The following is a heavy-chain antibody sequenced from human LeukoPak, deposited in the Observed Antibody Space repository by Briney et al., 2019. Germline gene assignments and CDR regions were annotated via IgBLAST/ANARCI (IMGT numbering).Heavy chain of an antibody. V-gene: IGHV3-30*04. CDR1: GFTFTNYA. CDR2: ISKDGSRK. Sequence: GRSLRLSCAASGFTFTNYAMHWVRQAPGKGVEGVTVISKDGSRKNYADSVKGRFTISRDNSMNTLFLQMNSLRTDDTAVYFCARDAYYSSGTYFGYWGQGTLVTVSS. D-gene: IGHD3-10*01. CDR3: ARDAYYSSGTYFGY. J-gene: IGHJ4*02.